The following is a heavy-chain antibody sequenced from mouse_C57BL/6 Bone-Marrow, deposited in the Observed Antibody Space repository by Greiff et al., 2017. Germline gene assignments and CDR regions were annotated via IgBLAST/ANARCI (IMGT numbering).Heavy chain of an antibody. CDR2: IYPRSGNT. D-gene: IGHD1-1*01. Sequence: QVQLQQSGAELARPGASVKLSCKASGYTFTSYGISWVKQRTGQGLEWIGEIYPRSGNTYYNEKFKGKATLTADKSSSTAYMELRSLTSEDSAVYFCARLYYYGRDWYFDVGGTGTTVTVSS. CDR3: ARLYYYGRDWYFDV. V-gene: IGHV1-81*01. J-gene: IGHJ1*03. CDR1: GYTFTSYG.